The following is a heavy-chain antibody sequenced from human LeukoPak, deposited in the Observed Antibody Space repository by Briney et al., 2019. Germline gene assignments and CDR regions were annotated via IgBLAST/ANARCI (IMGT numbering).Heavy chain of an antibody. V-gene: IGHV4-31*03. CDR1: GGSISSGGYY. CDR2: IYYSGST. D-gene: IGHD3-22*01. J-gene: IGHJ4*02. CDR3: ARTSGYYYATHDY. Sequence: SETLSLTCTVSGGSISSGGYYWSWIRQHPGKGPEWIGYIYYSGSTYYNPSLKSRVTISVDTSKNQFPLKLSSVTAADTAVYYCARTSGYYYATHDYWGQGTLVTVSS.